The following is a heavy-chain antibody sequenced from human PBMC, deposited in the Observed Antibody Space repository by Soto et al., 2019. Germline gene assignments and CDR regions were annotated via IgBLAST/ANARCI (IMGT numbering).Heavy chain of an antibody. Sequence: SETLSLTCTVSGGSISSSSYYWGWIRQPPGKGLEWIGSIYYSGSTYYNPSLKSRVTISVDTSKNQFSLKLSSVTAADTAVYYRARGGARPSYYYYYMDVWGKGTTVTVSS. CDR1: GGSISSSSYY. V-gene: IGHV4-39*01. CDR2: IYYSGST. CDR3: ARGGARPSYYYYYMDV. D-gene: IGHD3-16*01. J-gene: IGHJ6*03.